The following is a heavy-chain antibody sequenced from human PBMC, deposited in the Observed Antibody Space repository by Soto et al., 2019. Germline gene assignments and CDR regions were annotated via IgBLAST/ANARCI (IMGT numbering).Heavy chain of an antibody. CDR1: GYSFSNSW. J-gene: IGHJ4*02. Sequence: PGESLKISCQGSGYSFSNSWIGWVRQMPGKGLEWMGIIYPGDSDTRYSPSFQGQVTISADKSISTAFLQWSSLKASDTATYYGERTTIAGIRGYFDYWGQGTLVTVSS. V-gene: IGHV5-51*01. CDR2: IYPGDSDT. CDR3: ERTTIAGIRGYFDY. D-gene: IGHD2-21*01.